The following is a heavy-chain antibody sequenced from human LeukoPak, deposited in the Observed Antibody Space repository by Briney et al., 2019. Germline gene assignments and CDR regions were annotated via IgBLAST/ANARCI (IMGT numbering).Heavy chain of an antibody. Sequence: GGSLRLSCAASGFPFSSYSMNWVRQAPGKGLEWVSYISSSSSTIYYADSVKGRFTISRDNAKNSLYLQMNSLRAEDTAVYYCARDEYNWNDGGYFDYWGQGTLVTVSS. CDR1: GFPFSSYS. CDR3: ARDEYNWNDGGYFDY. D-gene: IGHD1-20*01. CDR2: ISSSSSTI. J-gene: IGHJ4*02. V-gene: IGHV3-48*01.